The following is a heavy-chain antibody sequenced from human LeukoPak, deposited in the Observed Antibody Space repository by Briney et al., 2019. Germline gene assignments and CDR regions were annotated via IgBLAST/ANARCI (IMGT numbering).Heavy chain of an antibody. V-gene: IGHV4-34*01. D-gene: IGHD2-2*01. J-gene: IGHJ3*02. CDR2: INHSGST. Sequence: SETLSLTCAVYGGSFSGYYWSWIRQPPGKGLEWIGEINHSGSTNYNPSLKSRVTISVDTSKNQFSLKLSSVTAADTAVYYCARDLRGYCSSTSCYYHDAFDIWGQGTMVTVSS. CDR3: ARDLRGYCSSTSCYYHDAFDI. CDR1: GGSFSGYY.